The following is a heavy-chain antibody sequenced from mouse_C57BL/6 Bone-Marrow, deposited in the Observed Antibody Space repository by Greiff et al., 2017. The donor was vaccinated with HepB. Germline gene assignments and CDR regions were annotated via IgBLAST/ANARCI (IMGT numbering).Heavy chain of an antibody. J-gene: IGHJ3*01. CDR1: GYAFSSSW. CDR2: IYPGDGDT. V-gene: IGHV1-82*01. CDR3: ARYDYDYAWFAY. D-gene: IGHD2-4*01. Sequence: VQRVESGPELVKPGASVKISCKASGYAFSSSWMNWVKQRPGKGLEWIGRIYPGDGDTNYNGKFKGKATLTADKSSSTAYMQLSSLTSEDSAVYFCARYDYDYAWFAYWGQGTLVTVSA.